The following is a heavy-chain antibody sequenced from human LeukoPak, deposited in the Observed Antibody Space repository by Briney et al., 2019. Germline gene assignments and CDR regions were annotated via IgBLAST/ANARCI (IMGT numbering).Heavy chain of an antibody. V-gene: IGHV1-3*01. D-gene: IGHD3-10*01. CDR1: GYTFTTYA. Sequence: ASVKVSCKASGYTFTTYAIHWVRQAPGQRLEWMGWTNGDTGKTKYSRNFHDRVTVTRDTSASTVYMELSSLSSEDTAVYYCARDVGDGLGSYYGHYDAFDIWGQGTMVTVSS. J-gene: IGHJ3*02. CDR3: ARDVGDGLGSYYGHYDAFDI. CDR2: TNGDTGKT.